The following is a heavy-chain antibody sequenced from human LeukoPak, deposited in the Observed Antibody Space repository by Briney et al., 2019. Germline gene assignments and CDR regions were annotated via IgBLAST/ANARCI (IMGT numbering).Heavy chain of an antibody. J-gene: IGHJ4*02. Sequence: ASVKVSCKASGGTFSSYAISWVRQAPGKGLEWMGGFDPEDGETIYAQKFQGRVTMTEDTSTDTAYMELSSLRSEDTAVYYCRGYDSSGYYYRVDYWGQGTLVTVSS. CDR3: RGYDSSGYYYRVDY. CDR1: GGTFSSYA. D-gene: IGHD3-22*01. CDR2: FDPEDGET. V-gene: IGHV1-24*01.